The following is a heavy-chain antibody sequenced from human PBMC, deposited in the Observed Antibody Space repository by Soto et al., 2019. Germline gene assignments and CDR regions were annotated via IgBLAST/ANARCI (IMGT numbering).Heavy chain of an antibody. CDR1: GGSISSYY. Sequence: QVQLQESGPGLVKPSETLSLTCTVSGGSISSYYWSWIRQPPGKGLEWIGYIYYSGSTNYNPSLKSRVTISVDTSKNQLSLKLSSVTAADTAVYYCARDRRGYRIGFGFDYWGQGTLVTVSS. D-gene: IGHD5-18*01. CDR2: IYYSGST. J-gene: IGHJ4*02. CDR3: ARDRRGYRIGFGFDY. V-gene: IGHV4-59*01.